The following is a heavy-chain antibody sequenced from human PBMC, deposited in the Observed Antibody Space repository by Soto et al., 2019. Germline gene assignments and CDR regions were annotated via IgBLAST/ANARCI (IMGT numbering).Heavy chain of an antibody. CDR3: ASDQLGSASYVWIDT. CDR2: IYYDGST. CDR1: GGCISTYY. D-gene: IGHD6-25*01. Sequence: KPSETLSLTCTVSGGCISTYYWSWIRQPPGKGLEWIGYIYYDGSTSYNPSLRSRVTISVDTSKNQFSLILSSVTSADTAVYYCASDQLGSASYVWIDTRAQRTPVPVSS. J-gene: IGHJ5*01. V-gene: IGHV4-59*01.